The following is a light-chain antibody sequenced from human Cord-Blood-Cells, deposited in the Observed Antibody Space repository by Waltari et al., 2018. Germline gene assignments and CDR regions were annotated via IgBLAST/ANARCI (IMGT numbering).Light chain of an antibody. CDR1: QSISSY. CDR2: AAS. CDR3: QQSYSTPRT. V-gene: IGKV1-39*01. Sequence: DIQMTQSPSSLSASVVTRVTITGRASQSISSYLNWYQQKPGKAPKLLIYAASSLQSGVPSRFSGSGSGTDFTLTISSLQPEDFATYYCQQSYSTPRTFGQGTKVEIK. J-gene: IGKJ1*01.